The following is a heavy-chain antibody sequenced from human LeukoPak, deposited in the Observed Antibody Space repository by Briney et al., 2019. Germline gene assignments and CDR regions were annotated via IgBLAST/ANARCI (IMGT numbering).Heavy chain of an antibody. CDR3: AKGSYYDSSGSFYFDY. CDR2: ISGSGRST. J-gene: IGHJ4*02. V-gene: IGHV3-23*01. Sequence: GGSLRLSCAASGFTFSSYAMSWVRQAPGKGLEWVSAISGSGRSTYYADSVKGRFTISRDNSKNTLYLQMNSLRAEDTAVYYCAKGSYYDSSGSFYFDYWGQGTLVTVSS. CDR1: GFTFSSYA. D-gene: IGHD3-22*01.